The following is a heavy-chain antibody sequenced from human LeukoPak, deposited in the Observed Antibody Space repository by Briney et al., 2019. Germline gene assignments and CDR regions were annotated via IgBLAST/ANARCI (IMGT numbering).Heavy chain of an antibody. J-gene: IGHJ3*02. CDR3: TTGGSVIVAGTRAFDI. CDR1: GFTFGESA. Sequence: GGSLRLSCAASGFTFGESAMSWVRQAPGKGLEWVGRIKSEIDGGATDYAAPVQGRFTVSRDDSQATLYLQMNSLKTEDTAVYYCTTGGSVIVAGTRAFDIWGLGTVVTVSS. D-gene: IGHD5-12*01. V-gene: IGHV3-15*05. CDR2: IKSEIDGGAT.